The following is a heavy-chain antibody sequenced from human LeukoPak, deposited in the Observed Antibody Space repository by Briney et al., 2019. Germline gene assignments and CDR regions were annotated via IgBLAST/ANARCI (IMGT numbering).Heavy chain of an antibody. Sequence: GGSLRLSCVASGFTFNTYEIYWIRQAPGKGLEWVAVISSDGNIKYYADSVKGRFTVSRDNSENTVYLQMNSLRTEDTAVYYCTRALAALWFDHWGQGTLVTVSS. J-gene: IGHJ5*02. D-gene: IGHD6-25*01. CDR3: TRALAALWFDH. CDR2: ISSDGNIK. V-gene: IGHV3-30-3*01. CDR1: GFTFNTYE.